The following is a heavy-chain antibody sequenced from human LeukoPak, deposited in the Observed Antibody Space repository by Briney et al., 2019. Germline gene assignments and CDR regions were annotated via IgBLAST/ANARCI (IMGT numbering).Heavy chain of an antibody. CDR3: ASVSINGPTTDYYYYGMDV. D-gene: IGHD2/OR15-2a*01. Sequence: GASVKVSCKASGGTFSSYAISWVRQAPGQGLEWMGRIIPIFGIANYAQKLQGRATITADKSTSTAYMELSSLRSEDTAVYYCASVSINGPTTDYYYYGMDVWGQGTTVTVSS. V-gene: IGHV1-69*04. J-gene: IGHJ6*02. CDR1: GGTFSSYA. CDR2: IIPIFGIA.